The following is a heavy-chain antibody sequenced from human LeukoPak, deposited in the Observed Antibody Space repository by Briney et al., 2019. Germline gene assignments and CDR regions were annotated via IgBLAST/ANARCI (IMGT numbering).Heavy chain of an antibody. J-gene: IGHJ4*02. CDR2: ISGSGGST. Sequence: ESLRLSCAASGFTFSSSWMHWVRQAPGKGLEWVSAISGSGGSTYYADSVKGRFTISRDNSKNTLYLQMNSLRAEDTAVYYCAKDNSGGGILEMATTYFDYWGQGTLVTVSS. CDR1: GFTFSSSW. V-gene: IGHV3-23*01. CDR3: AKDNSGGGILEMATTYFDY. D-gene: IGHD5-24*01.